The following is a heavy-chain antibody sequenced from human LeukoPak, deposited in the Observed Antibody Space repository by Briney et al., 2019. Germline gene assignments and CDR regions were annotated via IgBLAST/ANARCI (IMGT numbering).Heavy chain of an antibody. CDR1: GYSISSNYY. J-gene: IGHJ6*03. CDR3: ARDAYDSGSYTYYYYMDV. D-gene: IGHD3-10*01. V-gene: IGHV4-38-2*02. Sequence: PSETLSLTCTVSGYSISSNYYWGWIRQPPGKGLEWIGSFYHSGNTYYNPSLKGRVTISVDTSKNQFSLKLSSVTAADTAMYYCARDAYDSGSYTYYYYMDVWGKGTTVTVSS. CDR2: FYHSGNT.